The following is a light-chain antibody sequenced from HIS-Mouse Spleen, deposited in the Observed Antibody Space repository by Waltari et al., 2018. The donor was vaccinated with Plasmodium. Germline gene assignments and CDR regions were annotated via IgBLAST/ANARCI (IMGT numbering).Light chain of an antibody. CDR3: QAWDSSVV. V-gene: IGLV3-1*01. J-gene: IGLJ2*01. CDR2: QDG. CDR1: KLGDKY. Sequence: SYELTQPPSVSVSPGQTASITCSGDKLGDKYACWYQQKPGQSPVLVIYQDGKRPSGIPERLSGSNSGNTATLTISGTQAMDEADYYCQAWDSSVVFGGGTKLTVL.